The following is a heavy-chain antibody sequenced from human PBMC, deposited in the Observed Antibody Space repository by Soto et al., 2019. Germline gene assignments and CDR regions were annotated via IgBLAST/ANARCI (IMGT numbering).Heavy chain of an antibody. J-gene: IGHJ6*02. CDR1: GGSISSGGYY. CDR2: IYYSGST. V-gene: IGHV4-31*03. Sequence: QVQLQESGPGLVKPSQTLSLTCTVSGGSISSGGYYWSWIRQHPGKGLEWIGYIYYSGSTYYNPSLKRRVTISVDTSKNQFSLKLSSVTAADTAVYYCARDGLGYCSGGSCYGEIYYYYGMDVWGQGTTVTVSS. D-gene: IGHD2-15*01. CDR3: ARDGLGYCSGGSCYGEIYYYYGMDV.